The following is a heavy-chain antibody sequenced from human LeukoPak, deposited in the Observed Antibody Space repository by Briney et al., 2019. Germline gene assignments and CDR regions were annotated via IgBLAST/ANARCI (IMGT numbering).Heavy chain of an antibody. J-gene: IGHJ3*02. CDR3: AREGPTSRYCSGGSCYHDAFDI. CDR1: GYTFTGYY. D-gene: IGHD2-15*01. Sequence: ASVKVSCKASGYTFTGYYMHWVRQAPGQGLKWMGWINPNSGGTNYAQKFQGRVTMTRDTSISTAYMELSRLRSDDTAVYYCAREGPTSRYCSGGSCYHDAFDIWGQGTMVTVSS. V-gene: IGHV1-2*02. CDR2: INPNSGGT.